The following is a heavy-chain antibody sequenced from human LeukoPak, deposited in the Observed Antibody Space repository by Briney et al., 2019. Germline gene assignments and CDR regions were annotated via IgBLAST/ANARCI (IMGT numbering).Heavy chain of an antibody. J-gene: IGHJ1*01. CDR1: GGTFSSYA. CDR3: ARGEDTAMVSHYFQH. V-gene: IGHV1-69*01. CDR2: IIPIFGTA. Sequence: PSVKLSCKASGGTFSSYAISWVRQAPGQGLEWMGGIIPIFGTANYAQKFQGRVTITADESTSTAYMELSSLRSEDTAVYYCARGEDTAMVSHYFQHWGQGTLVTVSS. D-gene: IGHD5-18*01.